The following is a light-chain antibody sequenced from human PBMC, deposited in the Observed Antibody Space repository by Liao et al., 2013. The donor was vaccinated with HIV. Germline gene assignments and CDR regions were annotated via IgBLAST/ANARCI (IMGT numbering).Light chain of an antibody. CDR3: QVWDSRSNHQV. CDR1: NIGSKS. V-gene: IGLV3-21*04. CDR2: YDS. Sequence: SDVLTQPPSMSVAPGETARITCGGNNIGSKSVHWYQQKPGQAPVLVIYYDSDRPSGIPERFSGSNSGNTATLTISRVEAGDEADYYCQVWDSRSNHQVFGGGTKLTVL. J-gene: IGLJ2*01.